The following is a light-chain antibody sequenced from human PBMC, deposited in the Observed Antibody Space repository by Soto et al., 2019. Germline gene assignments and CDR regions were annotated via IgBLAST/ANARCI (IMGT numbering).Light chain of an antibody. J-gene: IGKJ2*01. CDR2: AAS. Sequence: DIQMTQSPSSLSAAVGDRVTITCRSRQSISSYLNWYQYKPGKAPTILIYAASSLQRGVPSRFSGSGSGTDVTLTSRSLQPDESATYYCQQSHSTPYPFGQGTKLEIK. CDR1: QSISSY. V-gene: IGKV1-39*01. CDR3: QQSHSTPYP.